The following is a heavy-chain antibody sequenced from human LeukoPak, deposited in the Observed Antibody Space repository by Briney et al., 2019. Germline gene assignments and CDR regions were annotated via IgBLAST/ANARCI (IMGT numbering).Heavy chain of an antibody. CDR2: IYYSGST. D-gene: IGHD5-24*01. CDR1: GGSISSSSYY. Sequence: SETLSLTCTVSGGSISSSSYYWGWIRQPPGKGLEWIGSIYYSGSTYYNPSLKSRVTISVDTSKNQFSLKLSSVTAADTAVYYCARAGDGYNFRHHGDAFDIWGQGTMVTVSS. J-gene: IGHJ3*02. V-gene: IGHV4-39*07. CDR3: ARAGDGYNFRHHGDAFDI.